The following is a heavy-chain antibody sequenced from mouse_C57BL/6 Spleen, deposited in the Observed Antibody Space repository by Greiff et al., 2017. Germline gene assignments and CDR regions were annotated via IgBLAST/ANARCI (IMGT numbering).Heavy chain of an antibody. V-gene: IGHV5-17*01. J-gene: IGHJ4*01. D-gene: IGHD1-1*01. CDR1: GFTFSDYG. CDR3: ARDFTTVVAPYAMDY. CDR2: ISSGSSTI. Sequence: EVKLVESGGGLVKPGGSLKLSCAASGFTFSDYGMHWVLQAPETGLEWVAYISSGSSTIYYADTVKGRFTISRDNAKNTLFLQMTSLRSEDTAMYYCARDFTTVVAPYAMDYWGQGTSVTVSS.